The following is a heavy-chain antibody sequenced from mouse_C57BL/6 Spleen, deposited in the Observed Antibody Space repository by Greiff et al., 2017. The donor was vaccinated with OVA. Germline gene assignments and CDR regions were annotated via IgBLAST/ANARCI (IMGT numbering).Heavy chain of an antibody. Sequence: VQLQQSGAELVRPGASVKLSCKASGYTFTDYYINWVKQRPGQGLEWIARIYPGSGNTYYNEKFKGKATLTAEKSSSTSYMQLSSLTSEDSAVYFWARSRAYWDFAYWGQGTLVTVSA. CDR3: ARSRAYWDFAY. V-gene: IGHV1-76*01. J-gene: IGHJ3*01. CDR1: GYTFTDYY. D-gene: IGHD4-1*01. CDR2: IYPGSGNT.